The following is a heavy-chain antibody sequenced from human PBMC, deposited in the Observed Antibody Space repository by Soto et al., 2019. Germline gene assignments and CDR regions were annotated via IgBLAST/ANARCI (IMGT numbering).Heavy chain of an antibody. J-gene: IGHJ4*02. CDR3: PRDYDQVWGTASHTHCY. CDR2: ISTYNGNT. Sequence: QVQLVQSGAEVKEPGASVTVSCKASGHTFSDYGITWVRQAPGQGLEWLGWISTYNGNTNYAQKLQDTVTITTDTSTRTLYVEVRILTSNATAVDYCPRDYDQVWGTASHTHCYWGQGTLVTVSS. CDR1: GHTFSDYG. D-gene: IGHD3-16*01. V-gene: IGHV1-18*01.